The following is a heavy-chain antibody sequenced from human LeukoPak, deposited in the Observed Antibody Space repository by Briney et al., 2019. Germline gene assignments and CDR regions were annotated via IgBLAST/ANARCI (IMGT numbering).Heavy chain of an antibody. D-gene: IGHD6-19*01. CDR2: ISYDGSNK. J-gene: IGHJ4*02. CDR3: AKLEVAGTDY. Sequence: GRSLRLSCAASGFTFSSYGMHWVRQAPGKGLEWVAVISYDGSNKYYADSVKGRFTISRDNSENTLYLQMNSLRAEDTAVYYCAKLEVAGTDYWGQGTLVTVSS. V-gene: IGHV3-30*18. CDR1: GFTFSSYG.